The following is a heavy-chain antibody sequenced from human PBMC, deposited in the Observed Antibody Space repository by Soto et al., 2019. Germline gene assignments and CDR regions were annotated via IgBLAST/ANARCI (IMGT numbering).Heavy chain of an antibody. J-gene: IGHJ6*02. D-gene: IGHD4-4*01. V-gene: IGHV3-30*18. CDR1: GFTFSNYG. CDR2: ISYDGSNK. CDR3: AKDAKTYSNYVGYYYYGMDV. Sequence: GGSMRLSCAASGFTFSNYGMHWVRHAPGKGLEWVAVISYDGSNKYYADSVKGRFTISRDNSKNTLYLQMNSLRAEDTAVYYCAKDAKTYSNYVGYYYYGMDVWGQGTTV.